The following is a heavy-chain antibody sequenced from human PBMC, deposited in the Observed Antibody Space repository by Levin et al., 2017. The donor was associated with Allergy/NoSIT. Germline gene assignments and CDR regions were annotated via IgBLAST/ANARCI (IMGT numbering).Heavy chain of an antibody. Sequence: PGGSLRLSCAASGFTFDDYGMSWVRQAPGKGLEWVSGINWNGGSTGYADSVKGRFTISRDNAKNSLYLQMNSLRAEDTALYYCARGNEDGYYGSGSQLVFDYWGQGTLVTVSS. J-gene: IGHJ4*02. CDR1: GFTFDDYG. D-gene: IGHD3-10*01. CDR3: ARGNEDGYYGSGSQLVFDY. CDR2: INWNGGST. V-gene: IGHV3-20*04.